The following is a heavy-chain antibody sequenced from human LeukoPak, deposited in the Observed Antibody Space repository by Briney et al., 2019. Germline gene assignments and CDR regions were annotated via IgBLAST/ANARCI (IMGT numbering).Heavy chain of an antibody. Sequence: TGGSLRLSCAASGFTFSSYAMSWVRQAPGKGLEWDSAISGSGGSTYYADSVKGRFTISRDNSKNTLYLQMNSLRAEDTAVYYCAKSEGLWFGEFSPRFDYWGQGTLVTVSS. D-gene: IGHD3-10*01. CDR2: ISGSGGST. V-gene: IGHV3-23*01. CDR1: GFTFSSYA. J-gene: IGHJ4*02. CDR3: AKSEGLWFGEFSPRFDY.